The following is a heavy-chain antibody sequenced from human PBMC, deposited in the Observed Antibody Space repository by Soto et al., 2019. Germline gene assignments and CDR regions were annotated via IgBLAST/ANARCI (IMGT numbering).Heavy chain of an antibody. V-gene: IGHV3-66*01. CDR3: ARERNYYGSGSLYYYYYYYMDV. CDR2: IYSGGST. CDR1: GFTVSSNY. D-gene: IGHD3-10*01. Sequence: EVQLVESGGGLVQPGGSLRLSCAASGFTVSSNYMSWVRQAPGKGLEWVSVIYSGGSTYYADSVKGRFTISRDNFKNTLYLQMNSLRAEDTAVYYCARERNYYGSGSLYYYYYYYMDVWGKGTTVTVSS. J-gene: IGHJ6*03.